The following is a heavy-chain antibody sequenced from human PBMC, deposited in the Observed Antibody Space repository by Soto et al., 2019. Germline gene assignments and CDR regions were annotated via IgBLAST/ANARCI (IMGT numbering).Heavy chain of an antibody. CDR2: ISYDGSNK. J-gene: IGHJ6*02. CDR1: GFNFNNFA. CDR3: ARADYYGSGSPPPYYYYGMDV. Sequence: GGSLRLSCAGSGFNFNNFAMHWVRQAPGKGLEWVAVISYDGSNKYYADSVKGRFTISRDNSKNTLYLQMNSLRAEDTAVYYCARADYYGSGSPPPYYYYGMDVWGQGTTVTVSS. D-gene: IGHD3-10*01. V-gene: IGHV3-30-3*01.